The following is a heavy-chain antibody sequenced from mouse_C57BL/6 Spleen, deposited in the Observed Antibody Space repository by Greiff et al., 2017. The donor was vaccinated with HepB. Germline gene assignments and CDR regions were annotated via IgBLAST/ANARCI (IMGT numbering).Heavy chain of an antibody. CDR1: GYTFTGYW. J-gene: IGHJ2*01. Sequence: VQLQQSGAELMKPGASVKLSCKATGYTFTGYWIEWVKQRPGHGLEWIGVILPGSGSTNYNEKFKGKATFTADTFSNTAYMQLSSLTTEDSAIYYGARSTLHYYGSSYDYFDYWGQGTTLTVSS. CDR2: ILPGSGST. D-gene: IGHD1-1*01. V-gene: IGHV1-9*01. CDR3: ARSTLHYYGSSYDYFDY.